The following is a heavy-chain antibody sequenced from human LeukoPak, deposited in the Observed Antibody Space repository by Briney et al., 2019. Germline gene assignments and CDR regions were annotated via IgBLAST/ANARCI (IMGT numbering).Heavy chain of an antibody. V-gene: IGHV3-21*04. CDR3: AREWYSSSWPPSYYFDY. CDR2: ISSSSSYI. CDR1: GFTFSSYS. D-gene: IGHD6-13*01. Sequence: PGGSLRLSCAASGFTFSSYSMNWVRQAPGKGLEWVSSISSSSSYIYYADSVKGRFTISRDNSKNTLYLQMNSLRAEDTAVYYCAREWYSSSWPPSYYFDYWGQGTLVTVSS. J-gene: IGHJ4*02.